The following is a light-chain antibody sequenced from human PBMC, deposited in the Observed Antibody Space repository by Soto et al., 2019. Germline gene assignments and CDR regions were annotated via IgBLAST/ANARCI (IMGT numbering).Light chain of an antibody. V-gene: IGLV1-44*01. CDR3: ASWDDSLNGLYV. J-gene: IGLJ1*01. Sequence: QSVLTQPPSVSGTPGQRVTISCSGSSSNIGSGTVNWYQQLPGTAPKLLIYNNNQWPSGVPDRFSGSKSGTSGSLAISGLQSEDEADYYCASWDDSLNGLYVVGTGTKVTVL. CDR2: NNN. CDR1: SSNIGSGT.